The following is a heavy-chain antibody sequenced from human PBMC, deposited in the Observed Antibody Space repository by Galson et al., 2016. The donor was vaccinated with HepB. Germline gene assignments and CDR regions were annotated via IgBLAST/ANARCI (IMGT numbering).Heavy chain of an antibody. J-gene: IGHJ6*02. Sequence: SLRLSCAAYGFTFSSYGMHWVRQAPGKGLEWVAVISYDGSDKYYADPVKGRFTITRENSKNTLYLQMSSLRAEDTAVYYCAKDVWRGSGTDYYGMDVWGQGTTVAVSS. CDR3: AKDVWRGSGTDYYGMDV. D-gene: IGHD1-1*01. CDR2: ISYDGSDK. CDR1: GFTFSSYG. V-gene: IGHV3-30*18.